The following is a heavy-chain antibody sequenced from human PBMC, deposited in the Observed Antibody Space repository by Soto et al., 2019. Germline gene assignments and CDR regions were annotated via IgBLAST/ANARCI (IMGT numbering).Heavy chain of an antibody. J-gene: IGHJ6*02. D-gene: IGHD5-18*01. CDR2: INHSGST. CDR3: ARESGYSYGSSYYYYGMDV. CDR1: GGSFSGYY. V-gene: IGHV4-34*01. Sequence: SETLSLTCAVYGGSFSGYYWSWIRQPPGKGLEWIGEINHSGSTNYNPSLKSRVTISVDTSKNQSSLKLSSVTAADTAVYYCARESGYSYGSSYYYYGMDVWGQGTTVTVSS.